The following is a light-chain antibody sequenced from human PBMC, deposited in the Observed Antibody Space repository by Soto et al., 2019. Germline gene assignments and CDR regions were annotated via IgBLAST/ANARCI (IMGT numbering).Light chain of an antibody. Sequence: EIVLTQSPGTLSLSPGERVTLSCRASQSVNSSYLAWYQHKPGQAPRLLIYDASSRATGIPDRISGSGSGTDFTLTISRLEPEDFAVYYCQQYGSAPFTFGPGTKVDIK. CDR3: QQYGSAPFT. CDR2: DAS. CDR1: QSVNSSY. V-gene: IGKV3-20*01. J-gene: IGKJ3*01.